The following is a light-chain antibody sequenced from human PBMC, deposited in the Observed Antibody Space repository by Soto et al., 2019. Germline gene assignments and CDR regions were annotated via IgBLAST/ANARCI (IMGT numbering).Light chain of an antibody. CDR3: SSYTSSSTRV. V-gene: IGLV2-14*03. J-gene: IGLJ1*01. CDR2: DVS. Sequence: QSALTQPASVSGSPGQSITISCTGTSSDVGGYNYVSWYQHHPGKAPKLMIYDVSNRPSGVSNRFSGSKSGNTASLTISGLQAEDEADYYCSSYTSSSTRVFGTGTKVIVL. CDR1: SSDVGGYNY.